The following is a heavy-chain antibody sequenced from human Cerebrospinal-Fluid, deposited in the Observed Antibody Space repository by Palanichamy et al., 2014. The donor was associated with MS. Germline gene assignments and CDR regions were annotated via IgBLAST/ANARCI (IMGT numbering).Heavy chain of an antibody. CDR3: ARERAPGTEYFQY. D-gene: IGHD1-26*01. V-gene: IGHV4-61*02. CDR1: GDSISSGSYY. CDR2: VYSNGNT. J-gene: IGHJ1*01. Sequence: QVQLQESGPGLVKPSQTLFLTCSVSGDSISSGSYYWNWVRQPAGKGLEWIGRVYSNGNTYYKPSLKSRVTISVDTSNDEFSLTLTSVTAADTAVLFCARERAPGTEYFQYWGQGILVTVSS.